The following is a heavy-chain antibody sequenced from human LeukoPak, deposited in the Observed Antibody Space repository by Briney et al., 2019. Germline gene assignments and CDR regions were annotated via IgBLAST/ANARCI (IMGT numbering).Heavy chain of an antibody. D-gene: IGHD3-10*01. J-gene: IGHJ6*02. CDR3: ARDSSLSGGMDV. CDR2: INPNSGGT. Sequence: ASVKVSCKVSGYTFTGYYMHWVRQAPGQGLECMGWINPNSGGTNYAQKFQGRVTMTRDTSISTAYMELSRLRSDDTAVYYCARDSSLSGGMDVWGQGTTVTVSS. V-gene: IGHV1-2*02. CDR1: GYTFTGYY.